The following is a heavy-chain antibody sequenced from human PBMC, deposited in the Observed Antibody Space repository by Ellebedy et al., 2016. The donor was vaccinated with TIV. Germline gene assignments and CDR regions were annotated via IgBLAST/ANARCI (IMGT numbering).Heavy chain of an antibody. CDR1: GVTVSSHG. CDR2: ISHDGRDK. V-gene: IGHV3-30*03. J-gene: IGHJ4*02. D-gene: IGHD5-24*01. Sequence: GGSLRLSCEASGVTVSSHGMHWVRQAPGTGLEWVAVISHDGRDKIYADSVRGRFTISRDNSKNTLDLQMDSLRDEETAMYYCAATQMGNGYNEVYFGHWGQGTLVTVSS. CDR3: AATQMGNGYNEVYFGH.